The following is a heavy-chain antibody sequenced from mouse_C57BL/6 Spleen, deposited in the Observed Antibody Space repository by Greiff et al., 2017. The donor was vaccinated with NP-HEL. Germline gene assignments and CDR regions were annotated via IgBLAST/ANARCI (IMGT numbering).Heavy chain of an antibody. CDR2: IFPGSGST. CDR3: ARGLGYGSSDYAMDY. CDR1: GYTFTDYY. D-gene: IGHD1-1*01. Sequence: QVQLQQSGPELVKPGASVKISCKASGYTFTDYYINWVKQRPGQGLEWIGWIFPGSGSTYYHEKFKGKATLTVDKSSSTAYMLLSSLTSEDSAVYFCARGLGYGSSDYAMDYWGQGTSVTVSS. J-gene: IGHJ4*01. V-gene: IGHV1-75*01.